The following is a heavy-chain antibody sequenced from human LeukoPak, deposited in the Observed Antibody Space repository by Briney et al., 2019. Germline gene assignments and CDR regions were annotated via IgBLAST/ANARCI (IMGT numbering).Heavy chain of an antibody. CDR3: AKNSFYYDSGSYFFDY. J-gene: IGHJ4*02. CDR1: GFTFSSYG. V-gene: IGHV3-23*01. Sequence: GGSLRLSCAASGFTFSSYGMSWVRQPPGKGLEWVSIISGSGGSTSYADSVKGRFTISRDISKNTLYLQMNSPRAEDTAVYYCAKNSFYYDSGSYFFDYWGQGTLVTVSS. D-gene: IGHD3-10*01. CDR2: ISGSGGST.